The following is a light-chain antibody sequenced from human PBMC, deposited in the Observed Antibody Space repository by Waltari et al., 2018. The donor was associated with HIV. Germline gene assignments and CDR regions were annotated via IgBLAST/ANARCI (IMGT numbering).Light chain of an antibody. CDR2: GST. Sequence: QSVLTQPPSVSGTPGQRVTISCSGGSSNIGNNFVNWYQQFPGTAPKLLIYGSTQRPSGVPDRFSGSQSGTSASLAISGLQTEDEADYYCASWDDNLKGLFGGGTKLTV. CDR3: ASWDDNLKGL. CDR1: SSNIGNNF. J-gene: IGLJ3*02. V-gene: IGLV1-44*01.